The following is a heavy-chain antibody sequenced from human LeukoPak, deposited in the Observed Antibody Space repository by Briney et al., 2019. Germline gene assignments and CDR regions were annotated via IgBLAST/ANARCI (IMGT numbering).Heavy chain of an antibody. Sequence: PSQTLSLICNVSGDSISRAAHYWTWIRQHPGKGLEWIGYIYHSGASYYNPSLKSRAIISLDKSKIQFSLNLKSVTAADSAVYYCAVATGQVVPAAFHFWGQGTLVTVSS. CDR3: AVATGQVVPAAFHF. CDR2: IYHSGAS. CDR1: GDSISRAAHY. D-gene: IGHD2-2*01. J-gene: IGHJ4*02. V-gene: IGHV4-31*03.